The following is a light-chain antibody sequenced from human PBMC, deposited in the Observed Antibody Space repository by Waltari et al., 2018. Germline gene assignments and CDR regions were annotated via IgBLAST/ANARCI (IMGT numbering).Light chain of an antibody. V-gene: IGKV3-20*01. J-gene: IGKJ2*01. CDR3: QQYGSSQLT. Sequence: EIVLTQSPGTLSLSPGERATLSCRASQSVSSSYLAWYQQKPGQAPRLLIYGASSRATGSPDRFSGSGSGTDFTLTISRLEPEDFAVYYCQQYGSSQLTFGQGTKLEIK. CDR2: GAS. CDR1: QSVSSSY.